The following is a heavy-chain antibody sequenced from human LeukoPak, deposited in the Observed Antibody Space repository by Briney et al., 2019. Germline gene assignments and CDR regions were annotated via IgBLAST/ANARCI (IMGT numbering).Heavy chain of an antibody. D-gene: IGHD4-23*01. V-gene: IGHV3-48*02. CDR2: ISSGSSSI. Sequence: GGSLRLSCVASGFTFSSYSMNWVRQAPGKGLEWVSYISSGSSSISYADSVKGRFTISRDNAKNSLYLQMNSLRDEDTAVYYCARVRWASYYFEYWGQGTLVTVSS. CDR1: GFTFSSYS. J-gene: IGHJ4*02. CDR3: ARVRWASYYFEY.